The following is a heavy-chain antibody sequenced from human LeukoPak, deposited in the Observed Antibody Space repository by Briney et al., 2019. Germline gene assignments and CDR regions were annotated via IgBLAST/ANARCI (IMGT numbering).Heavy chain of an antibody. CDR2: IIPILGIA. CDR3: ARDPVPTLRYFDWPTRYFDY. J-gene: IGHJ4*02. CDR1: GGTFSSYA. V-gene: IGHV1-69*04. D-gene: IGHD3-9*01. Sequence: SVKVSCKASGGTFSSYAISWVRQAPGQGLEWMGRIIPILGIANYAQKFQGRVTITADKSTSTAYMELRSLRSDDTAVYYCARDPVPTLRYFDWPTRYFDYWGQGTLVTVSS.